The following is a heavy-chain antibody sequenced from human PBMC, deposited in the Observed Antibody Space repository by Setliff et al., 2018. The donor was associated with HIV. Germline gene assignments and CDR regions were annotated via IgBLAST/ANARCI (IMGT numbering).Heavy chain of an antibody. CDR3: ARDSGTGGPGVWVDP. CDR1: GGTFSSYD. D-gene: IGHD1-1*01. Sequence: SVKVSCKTSGGTFSSYDFTWVRQAPGQGLEWMGRIVPILGITNYAQGFQGRVTIIADKSTSTAYMELNSLTSEDTAMYYCARDSGTGGPGVWVDPWGQGTLVTVSS. J-gene: IGHJ5*02. CDR2: IVPILGIT. V-gene: IGHV1-69*04.